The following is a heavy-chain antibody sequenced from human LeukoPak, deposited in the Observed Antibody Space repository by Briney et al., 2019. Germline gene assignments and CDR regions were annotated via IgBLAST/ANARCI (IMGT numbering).Heavy chain of an antibody. CDR1: GFTFSSYS. Sequence: PGGSLRLSCAASGFTFSSYSMNWVRQAPGKGLEWVSSISSSSSYIYYADSVKGRFTISRDNAKNSLYLQMNSLRAEDTAVYYCARGRQWLPPDFQHWGQGTLVTVSS. D-gene: IGHD6-19*01. V-gene: IGHV3-21*01. CDR2: ISSSSSYI. J-gene: IGHJ1*01. CDR3: ARGRQWLPPDFQH.